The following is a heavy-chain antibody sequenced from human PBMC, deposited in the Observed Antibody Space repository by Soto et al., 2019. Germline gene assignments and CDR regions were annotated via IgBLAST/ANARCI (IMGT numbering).Heavy chain of an antibody. V-gene: IGHV1-46*01. J-gene: IGHJ4*02. CDR1: GYTFTTFY. CDR2: INPNDGST. Sequence: GASVKVSCKASGYTFTTFYLHWLRQAPGQGLEWMGIINPNDGSTNYAQKFQGRVTVTRDKSTSSVYVELGSLRSEDTAVYFCAGGARHYPLYPFDSWGQGTLVTVSS. D-gene: IGHD3-16*01. CDR3: AGGARHYPLYPFDS.